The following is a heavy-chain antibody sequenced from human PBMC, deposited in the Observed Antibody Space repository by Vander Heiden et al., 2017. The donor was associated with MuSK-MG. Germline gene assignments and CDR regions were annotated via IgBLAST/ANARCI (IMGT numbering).Heavy chain of an antibody. D-gene: IGHD2-21*02. CDR2: ISPSGGST. J-gene: IGHJ4*02. CDR3: AKGDWLDY. Sequence: EVQLLESGGGLVQPGGSLRLSCTASGFTFSAYAMSWVRQAPGKGLEWVSAISPSGGSTYYADSVKGRFTISRDDSKNTLYLQMNSLRADDTAIYYCAKGDWLDYWGQGTLVTVSS. CDR1: GFTFSAYA. V-gene: IGHV3-23*01.